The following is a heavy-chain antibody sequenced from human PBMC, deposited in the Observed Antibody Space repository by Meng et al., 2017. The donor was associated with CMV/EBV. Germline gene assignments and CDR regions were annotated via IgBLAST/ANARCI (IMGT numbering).Heavy chain of an antibody. CDR3: ARDQSPTIFGVAVYYYGMDV. J-gene: IGHJ6*02. V-gene: IGHV1-18*01. Sequence: ASVKVSCKASGYTFTSYGISWVRQAPGQGLEWMGWISAYNGNTNYAQKLQGRVTMTTDTSTSTAYMELRSLRSDDTAVYYCARDQSPTIFGVAVYYYGMDVWGQGTTVPSP. CDR1: GYTFTSYG. D-gene: IGHD3-3*01. CDR2: ISAYNGNT.